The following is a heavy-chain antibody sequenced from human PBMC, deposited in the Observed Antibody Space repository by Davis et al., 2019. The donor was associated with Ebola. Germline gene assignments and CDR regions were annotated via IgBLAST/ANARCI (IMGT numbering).Heavy chain of an antibody. Sequence: GESLKISCAASGFTFTSYAMNWVRQAPGKGLEWVAVISYDGSSKYYADSVKGRFTISRDNSKNTLYLQMNSLRAEDTAMYYCARGSRRGYSYGFVWGQGALVTVSS. CDR3: ARGSRRGYSYGFV. CDR1: GFTFTSYA. V-gene: IGHV3-30*03. D-gene: IGHD5-18*01. CDR2: ISYDGSSK. J-gene: IGHJ4*02.